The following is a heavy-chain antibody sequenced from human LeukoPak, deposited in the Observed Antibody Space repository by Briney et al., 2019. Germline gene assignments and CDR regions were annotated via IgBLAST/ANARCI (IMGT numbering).Heavy chain of an antibody. V-gene: IGHV3-7*01. CDR1: GFTFSTYW. CDR3: ARGYSYGASGFDY. CDR2: IKADGGEK. Sequence: GGSLRLSCAASGFTFSTYWMNWFRQTPGKGLEWVAKIKADGGEKDHVASVKGRFTISRDNAKNSLYLQMNSLRAEDTAVYYCARGYSYGASGFDYWGQGTLVTVSS. D-gene: IGHD5-18*01. J-gene: IGHJ4*02.